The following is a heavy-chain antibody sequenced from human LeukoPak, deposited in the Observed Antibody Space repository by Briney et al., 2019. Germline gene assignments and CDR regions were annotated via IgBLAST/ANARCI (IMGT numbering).Heavy chain of an antibody. Sequence: SETLSLTCAVYGGSFSGYYWSWIRQPPGKGLEWIGEINHSGSTNYNPSLKSRVTISVDTSKNQFSLKLSSVTAADTAVYYCARRHGGSDSGYDYPNFDYWGQGTLVTVSS. V-gene: IGHV4-34*01. CDR3: ARRHGGSDSGYDYPNFDY. CDR1: GGSFSGYY. CDR2: INHSGST. D-gene: IGHD5-12*01. J-gene: IGHJ4*02.